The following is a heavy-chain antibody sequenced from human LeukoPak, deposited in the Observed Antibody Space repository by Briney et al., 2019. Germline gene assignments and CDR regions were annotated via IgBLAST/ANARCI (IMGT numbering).Heavy chain of an antibody. V-gene: IGHV3-74*01. D-gene: IGHD7-27*01. J-gene: IGHJ5*02. CDR1: GFTFGSYW. CDR3: AMDLGRAPFDP. CDR2: INSGGSTT. Sequence: PGGSLRLSCAASGFTFGSYWMHWVRQAPGKGLVRVARINSGGSTTNYVDSVKGRFTISRDNAKNTLYLQMNSLRAEDTAVYYCAMDLGRAPFDPWGQGTLVIVSS.